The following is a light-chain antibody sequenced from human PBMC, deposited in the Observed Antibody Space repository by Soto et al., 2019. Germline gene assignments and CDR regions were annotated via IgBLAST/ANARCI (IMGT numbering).Light chain of an antibody. V-gene: IGLV1-40*01. Sequence: QSVLTQPPSLSGAPGQRVTISCTGSRSNIGAGYDVHWYQHLPGTAPKVLIFDNSNRPSGVPDRFSGSKSGTSASLAITGRQAEDEAVYYCHSYDVSLRGPAFGGGPKLTVL. CDR1: RSNIGAGYD. CDR2: DNS. J-gene: IGLJ2*01. CDR3: HSYDVSLRGPA.